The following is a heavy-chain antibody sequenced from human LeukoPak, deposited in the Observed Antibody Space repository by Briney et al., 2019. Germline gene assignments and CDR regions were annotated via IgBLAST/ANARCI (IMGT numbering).Heavy chain of an antibody. V-gene: IGHV3-43*02. CDR3: AKDRSVYYYGSSGWPVDY. J-gene: IGHJ4*02. D-gene: IGHD3-22*01. CDR2: ISGDGGST. Sequence: PGGSLRLSCAASGFTFDDYAMHWVRQAPGKGLEWVSLISGDGGSTYYADSVQGRFTISRDNSKNSLYLQMNSLRTEDTALYYCAKDRSVYYYGSSGWPVDYWGQGTLVTVSS. CDR1: GFTFDDYA.